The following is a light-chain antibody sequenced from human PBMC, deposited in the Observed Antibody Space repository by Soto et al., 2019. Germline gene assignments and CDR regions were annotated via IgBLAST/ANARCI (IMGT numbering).Light chain of an antibody. CDR2: DAS. Sequence: DIQMTQSPSSVSASVGDRVTIACRASQGISTWLAWYQQKPGKAPKLLIYDASSLQSGVPPRFSCSGAGTDFTLTIRSVQAADFATYYGRQAKSFPLTFAGGTKVDVK. CDR1: QGISTW. V-gene: IGKV1D-12*01. J-gene: IGKJ4*01. CDR3: RQAKSFPLT.